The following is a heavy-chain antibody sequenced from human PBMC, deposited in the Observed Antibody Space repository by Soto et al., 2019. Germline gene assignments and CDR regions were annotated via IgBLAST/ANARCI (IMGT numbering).Heavy chain of an antibody. CDR3: AKDGYCGGDCSRQGWFDP. CDR2: ISGSGGST. V-gene: IGHV3-23*01. CDR1: GFTFSSYA. Sequence: GGSLRLSCAASGFTFSSYAMSWVRQAPGKGLEWVSAISGSGGSTYYADSVKGRFTISRDNSKNTLYLQMNSLRAEDTAVYYCAKDGYCGGDCSRQGWFDPWGQGTLVTVSS. D-gene: IGHD2-21*02. J-gene: IGHJ5*02.